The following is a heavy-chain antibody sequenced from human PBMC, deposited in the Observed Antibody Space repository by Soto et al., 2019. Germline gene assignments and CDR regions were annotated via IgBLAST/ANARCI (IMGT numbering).Heavy chain of an antibody. CDR2: INPNSGGT. D-gene: IGHD5-12*01. CDR3: ARVPTIRWLQAEDYFDY. V-gene: IGHV1-2*02. J-gene: IGHJ4*02. Sequence: ASVKVSCKASGYTFTGYYMHWVRQAPGQGLEWMGWINPNSGGTNYAQKFQGRVTMTRDTSISTAYMELSRLRSDDTAVYYCARVPTIRWLQAEDYFDYWGQGTLVTVSS. CDR1: GYTFTGYY.